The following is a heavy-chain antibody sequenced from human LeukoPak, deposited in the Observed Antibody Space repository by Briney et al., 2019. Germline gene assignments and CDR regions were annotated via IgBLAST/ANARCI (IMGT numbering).Heavy chain of an antibody. CDR1: GGSISSHY. CDR2: IYSSGRS. CDR3: ARGGRSYDSHGKFDP. D-gene: IGHD5-18*01. Sequence: SETLSLTCTVSGGSISSHYWSWVRQPAGKGLEWIRRIYSSGRSNYNPSLKSRVTMSVDTSRKQLSLQVRSVTAADTAVYYCARGGRSYDSHGKFDPWGQGTLVTVSS. J-gene: IGHJ5*02. V-gene: IGHV4-4*07.